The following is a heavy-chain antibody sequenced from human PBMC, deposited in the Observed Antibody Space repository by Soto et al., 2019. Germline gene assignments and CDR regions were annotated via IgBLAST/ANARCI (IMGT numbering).Heavy chain of an antibody. CDR2: IGTGGDT. V-gene: IGHV3-13*01. CDR3: AREVASPAGCFDP. Sequence: RRLSCAASGFTFSSYDMHWVRQAAGKGLEWVSAIGTGGDTYYPGSVKGRFTISRENAKNALYLQMNSLRAGDTAVYYCAREVASPAGCFDPWGQGTLVTVFS. J-gene: IGHJ5*02. D-gene: IGHD2-15*01. CDR1: GFTFSSYD.